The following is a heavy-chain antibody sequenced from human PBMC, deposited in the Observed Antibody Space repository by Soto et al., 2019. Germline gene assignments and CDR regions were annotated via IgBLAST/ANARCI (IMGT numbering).Heavy chain of an antibody. D-gene: IGHD6-6*01. CDR1: GFTLSSFA. CDR2: ISYDGSNK. J-gene: IGHJ6*02. V-gene: IGHV3-30-3*01. CDR3: ARESSSSSVSGMGV. Sequence: PGGCLRLSRAASGFTLSSFAMDWVRQAPGKGLEWVAVISYDGSNKYYADSVKGRFTISRDNSKNTLYLQMNSLRAEDTAVYYCARESSSSSVSGMGVCRQ.